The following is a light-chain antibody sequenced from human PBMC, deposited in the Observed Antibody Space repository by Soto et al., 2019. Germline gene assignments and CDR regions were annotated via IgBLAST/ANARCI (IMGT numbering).Light chain of an antibody. CDR3: NAQADNGKHV. V-gene: IGLV2-14*01. J-gene: IGLJ1*01. Sequence: QSALTQPASVSGSPGQSITISCTGTSSDVGGYNYVSWYQQHPGKAPKLMIYDVSNRHSGVSNRFSGSKSGNTASLTISGLQDEDEADYFCNAQADNGKHVFGTGTKLTVL. CDR1: SSDVGGYNY. CDR2: DVS.